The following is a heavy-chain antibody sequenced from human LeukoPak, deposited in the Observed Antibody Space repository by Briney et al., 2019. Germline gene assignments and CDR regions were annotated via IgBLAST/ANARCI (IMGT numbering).Heavy chain of an antibody. Sequence: SETLSLTCTVSGGSISSYYWSWIRQPPGKGQEWIGYIYYSGSTNYNPSLKSRVTISVDTSKNQFSLKLSSVTAADTAVYYCARRNSGYDLLLDAFDIWGQGTMVTVSS. CDR3: ARRNSGYDLLLDAFDI. CDR1: GGSISSYY. V-gene: IGHV4-59*01. CDR2: IYYSGST. D-gene: IGHD5-12*01. J-gene: IGHJ3*02.